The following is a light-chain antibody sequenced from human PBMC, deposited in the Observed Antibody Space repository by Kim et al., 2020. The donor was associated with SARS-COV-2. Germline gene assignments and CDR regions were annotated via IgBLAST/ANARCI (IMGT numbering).Light chain of an antibody. Sequence: ASVEERVTITCRGSQDIRNDLGWYQQNPGRAPKRLIYGASSLQSGVPSRFSGSGSGTEFTLTISSLQPEDFATYFCLQHNTYPITFGQGTRLEIK. CDR2: GAS. CDR3: LQHNTYPIT. CDR1: QDIRND. V-gene: IGKV1-17*01. J-gene: IGKJ5*01.